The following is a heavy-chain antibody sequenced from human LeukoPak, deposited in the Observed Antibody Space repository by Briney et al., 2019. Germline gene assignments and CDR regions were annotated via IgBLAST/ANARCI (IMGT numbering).Heavy chain of an antibody. CDR1: GFTFGDYA. CDR3: TTYDPSNYYGMDV. Sequence: GRSLRVSCTVSGFTFGDYAMSWVRQAPGKGLEWVGFIRSKAYGGTTEFAASVKGRFTISRDDSKSIAYLQMNSLKTEDTAVYYCTTYDPSNYYGMDVWAQGITVTVS. D-gene: IGHD5-12*01. CDR2: IRSKAYGGTT. J-gene: IGHJ6*02. V-gene: IGHV3-49*04.